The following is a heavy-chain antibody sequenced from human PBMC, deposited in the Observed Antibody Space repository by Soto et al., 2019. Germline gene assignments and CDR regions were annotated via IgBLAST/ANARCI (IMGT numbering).Heavy chain of an antibody. V-gene: IGHV3-23*01. CDR2: ISGSGGST. J-gene: IGHJ4*02. D-gene: IGHD6-13*01. CDR1: GFTFSSYS. CDR3: AKDRSGYSSSWSPYDY. Sequence: GGSLRLSCEASGFTFSSYSMSWVRQAPGKGLEWVSAISGSGGSTYYADSVKGRFTISRDNSKNTLYLQMNSLRAEDTAVYYCAKDRSGYSSSWSPYDYWGQGTLVTVSS.